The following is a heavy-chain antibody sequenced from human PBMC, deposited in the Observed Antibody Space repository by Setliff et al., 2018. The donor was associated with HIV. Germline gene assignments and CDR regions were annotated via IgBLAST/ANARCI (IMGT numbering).Heavy chain of an antibody. V-gene: IGHV4-31*03. CDR3: ARDGLRGYSYGIGWHIEV. CDR2: ISHSGGT. CDR1: GGSISRGGYY. J-gene: IGHJ2*01. D-gene: IGHD5-18*01. Sequence: ASETLSLTCTVSGGSISRGGYYWNWIRQLPGQGLEWMGYISHSGGTYYNPSLEGRVSLSVVTSKNQFSLHLSSVTAADTAVYFCARDGLRGYSYGIGWHIEVWGRGTLVTVSS.